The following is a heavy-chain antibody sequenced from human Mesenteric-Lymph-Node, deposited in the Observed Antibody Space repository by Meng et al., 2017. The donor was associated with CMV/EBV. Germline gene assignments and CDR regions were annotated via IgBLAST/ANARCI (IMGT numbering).Heavy chain of an antibody. V-gene: IGHV3-7*01. CDR1: GFTFSSYW. CDR3: ARVRIAAHYYYYGMDV. CDR2: IKQDGSEK. Sequence: GESLKISCAASGFTFSSYWMSWVRQVPGKGLEWVANIKQDGSEKYYVDSVKGRFTISRDNAKNSLYLQMNSLRAEDTAVYYCARVRIAAHYYYYGMDVWGQGTTVTVSS. D-gene: IGHD6-6*01. J-gene: IGHJ6*02.